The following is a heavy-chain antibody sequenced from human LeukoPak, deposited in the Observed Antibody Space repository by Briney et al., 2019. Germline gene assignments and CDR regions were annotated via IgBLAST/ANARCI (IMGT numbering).Heavy chain of an antibody. CDR2: IIPIFGTA. J-gene: IGHJ6*03. D-gene: IGHD2-2*01. CDR3: AREVQVVPAATHYYYYYMDV. Sequence: ASVTVSCKASGGTFSSYAISWVRQAPGQGLEWMGGIIPIFGTANYAQKFQGRVTITADESTSTAYMELSSLRSEDTAVYYCAREVQVVPAATHYYYYYMDVWGKGTTVTVSS. V-gene: IGHV1-69*01. CDR1: GGTFSSYA.